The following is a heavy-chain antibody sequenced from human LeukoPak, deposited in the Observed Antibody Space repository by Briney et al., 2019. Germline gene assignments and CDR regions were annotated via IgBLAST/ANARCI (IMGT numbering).Heavy chain of an antibody. D-gene: IGHD3-10*01. V-gene: IGHV1-2*02. J-gene: IGHJ4*02. CDR1: GYTFSNFG. Sequence: ASVKVSCKAFGYTFSNFGISWVRQAPGQGLEWMGWINPNSGGTNYAQKFQGRVTMTRDTSISTAYMELSRLRSDDTAVYYCATDGNILLSYWGQGTLVTVSS. CDR3: ATDGNILLSY. CDR2: INPNSGGT.